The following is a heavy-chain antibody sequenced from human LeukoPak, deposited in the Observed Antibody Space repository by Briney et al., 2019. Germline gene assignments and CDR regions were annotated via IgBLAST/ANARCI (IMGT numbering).Heavy chain of an antibody. D-gene: IGHD3-10*01. CDR1: GFTFSSYW. V-gene: IGHV3-7*01. CDR2: IKQDGSEK. J-gene: IGHJ6*03. Sequence: SGGSLRLSCAASGFTFSSYWMSWVRQAPGKGLEWVANIKQDGSEKYYVDSVKGRFIISRDNAKNSLYLQMNSLRAEDTAVYYCAKGAFRDQVQGYYYMDVWGKGTTVTVPS. CDR3: AKGAFRDQVQGYYYMDV.